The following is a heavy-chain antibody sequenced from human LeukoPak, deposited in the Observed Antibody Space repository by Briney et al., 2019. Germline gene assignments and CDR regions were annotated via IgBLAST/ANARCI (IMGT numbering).Heavy chain of an antibody. Sequence: ASVKVSCKASGYTFTSYGISWVRQAPGQGLEWMGWISAYNGNTNYAQKLQGRVTMTTHTSTSTAYMKLKSLRSDDTAVYYCARSSSWYPLQNDYWGQGTLVTVSS. CDR1: GYTFTSYG. D-gene: IGHD6-13*01. J-gene: IGHJ4*02. CDR3: ARSSSWYPLQNDY. CDR2: ISAYNGNT. V-gene: IGHV1-18*04.